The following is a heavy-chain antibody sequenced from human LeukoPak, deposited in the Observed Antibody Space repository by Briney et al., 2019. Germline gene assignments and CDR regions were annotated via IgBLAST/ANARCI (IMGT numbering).Heavy chain of an antibody. CDR1: GGSISSDNW. Sequence: SETLSLTCAVSGGSISSDNWWSWVRQPPGKGLEWIGEIYHSGSTNYNPSLKSRVTISVDTSKNQFSLKLSSVTAADTAVYYCARLYYDFWSGYYSYYYYMDVWGKGTTVTVSS. V-gene: IGHV4-4*02. CDR3: ARLYYDFWSGYYSYYYYMDV. CDR2: IYHSGST. D-gene: IGHD3-3*01. J-gene: IGHJ6*03.